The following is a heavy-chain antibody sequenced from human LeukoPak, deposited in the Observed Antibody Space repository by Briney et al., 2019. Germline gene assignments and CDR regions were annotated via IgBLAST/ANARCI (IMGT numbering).Heavy chain of an antibody. CDR2: IYSGGST. J-gene: IGHJ6*02. CDR1: GFTVSSNY. Sequence: PGGFLRLSCAASGFTVSSNYMSWVRQAPGKGLEWVPVIYSGGSTYYADSVKGRFTISRDNSKNTLYLQMNSLRAEDTAVYHCAREVGTTGWPYYYGMDVWGQGTTVTVSS. D-gene: IGHD1-7*01. CDR3: AREVGTTGWPYYYGMDV. V-gene: IGHV3-53*01.